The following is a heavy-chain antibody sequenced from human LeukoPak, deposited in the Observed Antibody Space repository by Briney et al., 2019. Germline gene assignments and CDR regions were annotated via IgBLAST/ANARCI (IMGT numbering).Heavy chain of an antibody. D-gene: IGHD5-18*01. CDR1: GFTFSSYE. Sequence: GGSLRLSCAASGFTFSSYEMNWVRQAPGKGLEWVSYISSSGSTIYYADSVKGRFTISRDNAKNSLYLQMNSLRVEDTAVYYCARDLQLWLGAFDIWGQGTMVTVSS. CDR2: ISSSGSTI. V-gene: IGHV3-48*03. CDR3: ARDLQLWLGAFDI. J-gene: IGHJ3*02.